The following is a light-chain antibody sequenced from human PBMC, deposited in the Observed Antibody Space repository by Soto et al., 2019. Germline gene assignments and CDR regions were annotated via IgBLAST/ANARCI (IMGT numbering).Light chain of an antibody. V-gene: IGLV2-14*03. CDR2: DVT. J-gene: IGLJ1*01. CDR1: SSDVDGFNY. CDR3: NSYTSRSTYV. Sequence: QSVLTQPASVSGSPGQPITISCTGTSSDVDGFNYVSWYQQHPGKAPKLMIYDVTNRPSGVSYRFSGSKSGNTASLTISGLQAEDEADYYCNSYTSRSTYVFGTGTKVTV.